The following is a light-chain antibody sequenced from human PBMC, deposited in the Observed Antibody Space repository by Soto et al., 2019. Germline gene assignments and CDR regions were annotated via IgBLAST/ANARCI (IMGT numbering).Light chain of an antibody. V-gene: IGLV2-18*02. CDR1: SSDIGSYNR. J-gene: IGLJ1*01. CDR3: NSYTRGNTYV. Sequence: LTQPPSLSGSPGQSVTISCTGTSSDIGSYNRVSWYQQPPGTAPKLMIYEVSNRPSGVPDRFSGSKSGNTASLTISGLQPEDEADYYCNSYTRGNTYVFGTGTKVTVL. CDR2: EVS.